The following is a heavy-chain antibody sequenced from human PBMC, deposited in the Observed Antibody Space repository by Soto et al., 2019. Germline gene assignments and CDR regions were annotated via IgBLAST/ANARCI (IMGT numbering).Heavy chain of an antibody. CDR3: ARVSSKMSSRSIDY. CDR1: GFTFSDYY. J-gene: IGHJ4*02. CDR2: ISSSGSTI. Sequence: GGSLRLSCAASGFTFSDYYMSWIRQAPGKGLEWVSYISSSGSTIYYADSVKGRFTISRDNAKNSLYLQMNSLRAEDTAVYYCARVSSKMSSRSIDYWGQGTLVTVSS. D-gene: IGHD6-13*01. V-gene: IGHV3-11*01.